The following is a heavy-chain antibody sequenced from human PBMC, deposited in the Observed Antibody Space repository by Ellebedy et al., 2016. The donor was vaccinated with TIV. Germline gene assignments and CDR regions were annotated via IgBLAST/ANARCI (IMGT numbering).Heavy chain of an antibody. CDR1: GYTFTRYG. D-gene: IGHD3-10*01. CDR2: IAVYNGHT. J-gene: IGHJ2*01. CDR3: ARSRLGGGHWYFDF. V-gene: IGHV1-18*01. Sequence: ASVKVSCXVSGYTFTRYGMSWVRQAPGQGLEWKGWIAVYNGHTKYAQKFQDRDVMTTETATSTVYMELRSLRSDDTAVYYCARSRLGGGHWYFDFWGRGTLVTVSS.